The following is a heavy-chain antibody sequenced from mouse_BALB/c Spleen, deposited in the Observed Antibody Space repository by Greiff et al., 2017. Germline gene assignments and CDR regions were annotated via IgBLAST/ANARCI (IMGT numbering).Heavy chain of an antibody. CDR3: ARGGYYRMDY. D-gene: IGHD2-3*01. J-gene: IGHJ4*01. Sequence: QVQLQQPWSVLVRPGASVKLSCKASGYTFTSSWMHWAKQRPGQGLEWIGEIHPNSGNTNYNEKFKGKATLTVDTSSSTAYVDLSSLTSEDSAVYYCARGGYYRMDYWGQGTSVTVSS. CDR1: GYTFTSSW. CDR2: IHPNSGNT. V-gene: IGHV1S130*01.